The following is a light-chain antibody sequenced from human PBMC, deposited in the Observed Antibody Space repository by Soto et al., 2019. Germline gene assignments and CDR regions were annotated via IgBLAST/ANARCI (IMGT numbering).Light chain of an antibody. CDR1: SSDVGAYDY. J-gene: IGLJ1*01. CDR3: SSYTSSSTRV. V-gene: IGLV2-14*03. Sequence: QSALTPPASVYGSPGQSITISCTGTSSDVGAYDYVSWYQQHPDKAPKLMIYEVSNRPSGVSDRFSGSKSVNTATLTISGLQAEDEADYYCSSYTSSSTRVFGTGTKVTVL. CDR2: EVS.